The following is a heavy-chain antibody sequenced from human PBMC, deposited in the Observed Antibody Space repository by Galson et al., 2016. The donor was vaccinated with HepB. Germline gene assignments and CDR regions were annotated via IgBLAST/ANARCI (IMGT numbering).Heavy chain of an antibody. CDR1: GFTFSDYW. CDR2: IWYDGSDK. D-gene: IGHD2-2*01. CDR3: ARDPQYQLTNYYYYGMDV. J-gene: IGHJ6*02. Sequence: SLRLSCAVSGFTFSDYWMSWVRQAPGKGLEWVAIIWYDGSDKYYADSVKGRFPISRDNSKNTLYLQMNSLRAEDTAVYYCARDPQYQLTNYYYYGMDVWGQGTTVTV. V-gene: IGHV3-33*08.